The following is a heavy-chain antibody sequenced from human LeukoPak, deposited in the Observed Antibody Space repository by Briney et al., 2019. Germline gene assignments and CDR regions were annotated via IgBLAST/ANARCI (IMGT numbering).Heavy chain of an antibody. Sequence: SGTLSLTCAVSGGSISSNYWWNWVRQPPGKGLEWIGEVSRSGSTNYNPSLKRRVTISVDKSKNQFSLNLTSVTAADTAVYYCTRGMITMTGPMPWFDPWGQGTLATVSS. CDR2: VSRSGST. J-gene: IGHJ5*02. CDR3: TRGMITMTGPMPWFDP. D-gene: IGHD2-2*01. CDR1: GGSISSNYW. V-gene: IGHV4-4*02.